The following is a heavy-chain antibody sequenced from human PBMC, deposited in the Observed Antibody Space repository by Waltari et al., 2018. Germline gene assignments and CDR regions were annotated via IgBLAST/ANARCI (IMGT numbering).Heavy chain of an antibody. V-gene: IGHV1-18*01. CDR2: ISPYNGTA. CDR1: GYTFTTFG. D-gene: IGHD3-22*01. CDR3: ARGGGPRTVVALTFDL. Sequence: QVQLVQSGAEVKKPGAAVKFSCKASGYTFTTFGRHWVRQAPGQGLEWMGWISPYNGTADYEQKLQGRVTMTTDTSTKTAFLELRSLRSDDTAVYYCARGGGPRTVVALTFDLWGQGTLVTVSS. J-gene: IGHJ4*02.